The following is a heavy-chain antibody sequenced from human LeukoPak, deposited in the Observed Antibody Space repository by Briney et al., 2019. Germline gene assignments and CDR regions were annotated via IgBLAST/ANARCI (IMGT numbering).Heavy chain of an antibody. Sequence: SVKVSCKASGGTFSSYAISWVRQAPGQGLEWMGAIIPIFGTANYAQKFQGRVTITADESTSTAYMELSSLRSEDTAVYYCARAQDMVRGVTSVYYYYYMDVWGKGTTVTVSS. D-gene: IGHD3-10*01. V-gene: IGHV1-69*13. J-gene: IGHJ6*03. CDR1: GGTFSSYA. CDR2: IIPIFGTA. CDR3: ARAQDMVRGVTSVYYYYYMDV.